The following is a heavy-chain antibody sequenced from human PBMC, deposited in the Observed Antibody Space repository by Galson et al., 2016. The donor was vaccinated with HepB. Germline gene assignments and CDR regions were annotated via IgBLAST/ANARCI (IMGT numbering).Heavy chain of an antibody. D-gene: IGHD3-22*01. Sequence: SLRLSCAASGFTFNTYGMHWVRQAPGKGLEWVAYISSDGSNTYFVESAKGRFTISRDNSKNTLYLQMSSLRAEDTAVYYCVKDHYYYGSSEYYTNYFDYWGQGTLVTGSS. CDR3: VKDHYYYGSSEYYTNYFDY. J-gene: IGHJ4*02. CDR2: ISSDGSNT. CDR1: GFTFNTYG. V-gene: IGHV3-30*18.